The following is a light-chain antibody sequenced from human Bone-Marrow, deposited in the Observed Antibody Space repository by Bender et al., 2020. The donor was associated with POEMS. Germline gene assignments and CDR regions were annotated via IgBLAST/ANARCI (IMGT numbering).Light chain of an antibody. CDR2: DVN. Sequence: QSALTQPRSVSGSPGQSVTISCTGSPRDVGRYNSVSWYQHHPGKAPTLMIFDVNKRPSGVPERFSGSSSGNTATLTITRVEAGDEADYYCQVWDSSSDHQVFGPGTWVTVL. CDR3: QVWDSSSDHQV. CDR1: PRDVGRYNS. J-gene: IGLJ1*01. V-gene: IGLV2-11*01.